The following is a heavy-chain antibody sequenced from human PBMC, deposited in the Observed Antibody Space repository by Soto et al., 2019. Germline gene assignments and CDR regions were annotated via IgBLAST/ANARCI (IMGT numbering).Heavy chain of an antibody. J-gene: IGHJ4*02. D-gene: IGHD3-16*01. CDR3: AKDRREGGNSAFYFDF. Sequence: GGSLRLSCAASGFKFSNYAMSWVRQAPGKGLEWVSLISATGGGTYYADSVKGRFTISRDNSHNTLYLQVHSLTAEDTAVYYCAKDRREGGNSAFYFDFWGQGVLVTVSS. CDR1: GFKFSNYA. CDR2: ISATGGGT. V-gene: IGHV3-23*01.